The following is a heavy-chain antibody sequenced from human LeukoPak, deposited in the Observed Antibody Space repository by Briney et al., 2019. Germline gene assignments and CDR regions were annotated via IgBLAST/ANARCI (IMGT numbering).Heavy chain of an antibody. CDR3: ARDYDILTGYFRGGFDY. CDR2: ITSSSSDT. V-gene: IGHV3-11*05. Sequence: GGSLRLSCAASGFTFSDYYMSWIRQAPGKGLEWISYITSSSSDTNYADSVKGRFTISRDNAKKSLYLQMNSLTAEDTAVYYCARDYDILTGYFRGGFDYWGQGTLVTVSS. CDR1: GFTFSDYY. J-gene: IGHJ4*02. D-gene: IGHD3-9*01.